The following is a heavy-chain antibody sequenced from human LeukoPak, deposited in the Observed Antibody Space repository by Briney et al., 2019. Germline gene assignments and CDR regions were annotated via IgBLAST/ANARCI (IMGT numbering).Heavy chain of an antibody. CDR2: INPNSGGT. V-gene: IGHV1-2*02. CDR1: GYTFTGYY. CDR3: ARERGSYSRGDY. Sequence: ASVKVSCKASGYTFTGYYMHGVRQAPGQGLEWMGWINPNSGGTNYAQTFQGRVTMTRDTSISTAYLELSRLTSADTAVYYCARERGSYSRGDYWGQGTLVTVSS. J-gene: IGHJ4*02. D-gene: IGHD1-26*01.